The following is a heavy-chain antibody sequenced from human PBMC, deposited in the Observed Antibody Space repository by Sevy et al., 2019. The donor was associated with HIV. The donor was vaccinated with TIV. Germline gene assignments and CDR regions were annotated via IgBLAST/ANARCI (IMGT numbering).Heavy chain of an antibody. V-gene: IGHV3-72*01. J-gene: IGHJ4*02. Sequence: GSLRLSCVASGFTFSDHYMEWVRQAPGKGLEWVGRTRNKADGYTTEYAASVKDRFTISRDESKNSLYVQMNSLKAEDTAVYYCATHAGIAAAGRVFDYWGQGTLVTVSS. CDR3: ATHAGIAAAGRVFDY. D-gene: IGHD6-13*01. CDR2: TRNKADGYTT. CDR1: GFTFSDHY.